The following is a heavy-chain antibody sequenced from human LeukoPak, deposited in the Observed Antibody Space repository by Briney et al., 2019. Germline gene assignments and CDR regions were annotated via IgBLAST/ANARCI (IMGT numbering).Heavy chain of an antibody. Sequence: GGSXRXSXAXXGFTFSSHSMNWVRQAPGKGLEWVSYISSSSSIYYSGSVKGRFTISRDNAKNSLYLQMNSLRAEDTAVYYCARGQAGGMDVWGQGTTVTVSS. CDR2: ISSSSSI. J-gene: IGHJ6*02. CDR3: ARGQAGGMDV. V-gene: IGHV3-48*01. CDR1: GFTFSSHS.